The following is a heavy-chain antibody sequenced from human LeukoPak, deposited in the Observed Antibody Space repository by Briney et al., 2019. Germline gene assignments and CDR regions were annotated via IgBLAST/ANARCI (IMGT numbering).Heavy chain of an antibody. V-gene: IGHV3-48*04. D-gene: IGHD3-10*01. CDR1: GFTFSSYS. Sequence: SGGSLRLSCAASGFTFSSYSMNWVRQAPGKGLEWVSYISSSGSTIYYADSVKGRFTISRDNAKNSLYLQMNSLRAEDTAFYYCARYSGFGADFYYYYMDVWGKGTTVTVSS. J-gene: IGHJ6*03. CDR2: ISSSGSTI. CDR3: ARYSGFGADFYYYYMDV.